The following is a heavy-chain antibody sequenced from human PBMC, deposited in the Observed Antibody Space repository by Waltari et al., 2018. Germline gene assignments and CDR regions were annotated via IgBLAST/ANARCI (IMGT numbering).Heavy chain of an antibody. J-gene: IGHJ4*02. V-gene: IGHV4-39*01. CDR1: GGSISSSSYY. D-gene: IGHD6-19*01. CDR3: ATKRESSASGFDY. CDR2: IYYRGST. Sequence: QLQLQESGPGLVKPSETLSFTCTVSGGSISSSSYYWGWIRQPPGKGLEWIGSIYYRGSTYYTPSLSSRVTISVDTSKNQFSLKLSSVTAADTAVYYCATKRESSASGFDYWGQGTLVTVSS.